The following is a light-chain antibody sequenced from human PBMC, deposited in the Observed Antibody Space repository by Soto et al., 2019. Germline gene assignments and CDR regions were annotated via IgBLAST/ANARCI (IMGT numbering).Light chain of an antibody. Sequence: DVVMTQTPLSLSVAPGQPASMCFKCSQSLLHITGETFLFWYLQKPGQSPQLLIYEVSTRVSGVPDGFSGSGSGTDFTLEISRVETDDVGIYYCMQSTQLPPTFGQGTRLEIK. CDR1: QSLLHITGETF. J-gene: IGKJ5*01. V-gene: IGKV2D-29*02. CDR2: EVS. CDR3: MQSTQLPPT.